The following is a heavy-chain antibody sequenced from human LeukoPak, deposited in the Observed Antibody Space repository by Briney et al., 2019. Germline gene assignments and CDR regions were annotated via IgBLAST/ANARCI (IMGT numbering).Heavy chain of an antibody. Sequence: ASVKVSCKASGYTFTSYGINWVRQAPGQGLEWMGWISAYNGNTNYAQNLQGRVTMTTDTPTSTVYMELRSLRSDDTAVYCCAREENSSWYDYWGQGTLVTVSS. CDR2: ISAYNGNT. J-gene: IGHJ4*02. CDR3: AREENSSWYDY. D-gene: IGHD6-13*01. CDR1: GYTFTSYG. V-gene: IGHV1-18*01.